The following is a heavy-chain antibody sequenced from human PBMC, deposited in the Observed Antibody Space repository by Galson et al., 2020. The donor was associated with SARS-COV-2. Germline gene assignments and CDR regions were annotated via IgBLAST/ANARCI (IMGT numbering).Heavy chain of an antibody. J-gene: IGHJ4*02. V-gene: IGHV2-5*01. CDR3: AHSPSYLAVAGTSYDY. D-gene: IGHD6-19*01. CDR2: IYWHDDK. Sequence: ALEWLALIYWHDDKRYSPSLKSRLSITKDTSKNQVVLTMTNMDPVDTATYYCAHSPSYLAVAGTSYDYWGQGTLVTVSS.